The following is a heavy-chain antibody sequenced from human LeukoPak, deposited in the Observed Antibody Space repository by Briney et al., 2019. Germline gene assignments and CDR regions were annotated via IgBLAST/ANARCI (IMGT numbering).Heavy chain of an antibody. Sequence: GESLKISCRASGYSFTTYWIGWVRQMPGKGLECMGIIYPGNSDTRYRPSFQGQVTISADKSTSTAYLQWNSLKASDAAMYYCARQSMVRGIDEYVLHWGQGTLLTVSS. CDR2: IYPGNSDT. CDR3: ARQSMVRGIDEYVLH. D-gene: IGHD3-10*01. V-gene: IGHV5-51*01. CDR1: GYSFTTYW. J-gene: IGHJ1*01.